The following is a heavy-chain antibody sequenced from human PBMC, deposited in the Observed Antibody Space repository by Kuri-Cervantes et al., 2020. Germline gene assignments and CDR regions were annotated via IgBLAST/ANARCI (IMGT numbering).Heavy chain of an antibody. D-gene: IGHD5-12*01. CDR1: GGTFISYT. Sequence: AVQVTCKAAGGTFISYTISWVRQAPGQGVEWMGRIIPILGIANYAQKFQGRVTIIADKSTSTAYMELSSLRTEDTAVYYCAITYSGYPRHPYYFDYWGQGTLVTVSS. CDR2: IIPILGIA. CDR3: AITYSGYPRHPYYFDY. J-gene: IGHJ4*02. V-gene: IGHV1-69*02.